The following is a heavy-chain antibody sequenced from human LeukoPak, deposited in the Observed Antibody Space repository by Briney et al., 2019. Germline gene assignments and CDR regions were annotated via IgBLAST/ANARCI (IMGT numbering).Heavy chain of an antibody. Sequence: SGATLVKPTQTLTLTCTFSGFSLSSSGVGVGWIRQPPGKALEWLALIYWDDDKRYSPSLKSRLTITKDTSKNQVVLTMTNMDPVDTATYYCAHRRGTYYFQYWGQGTLVTVSS. CDR1: GFSLSSSGVG. J-gene: IGHJ4*02. CDR2: IYWDDDK. V-gene: IGHV2-5*02. CDR3: AHRRGTYYFQY. D-gene: IGHD1-26*01.